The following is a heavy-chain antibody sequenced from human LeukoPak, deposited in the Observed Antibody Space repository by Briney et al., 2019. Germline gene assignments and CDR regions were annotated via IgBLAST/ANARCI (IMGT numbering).Heavy chain of an antibody. CDR3: ARATIFPPYNWFDP. D-gene: IGHD3-9*01. CDR1: SGSISSYY. CDR2: IYYSGST. J-gene: IGHJ5*02. Sequence: PSETLSLTCTVSSGSISSYYWSWIRQPPGKGLEWIGYIYYSGSTNYNPSLKSRVTISVDTSKNQFSLKLSSVTAADTAVYYCARATIFPPYNWFDPWGQGTLVTVSS. V-gene: IGHV4-59*01.